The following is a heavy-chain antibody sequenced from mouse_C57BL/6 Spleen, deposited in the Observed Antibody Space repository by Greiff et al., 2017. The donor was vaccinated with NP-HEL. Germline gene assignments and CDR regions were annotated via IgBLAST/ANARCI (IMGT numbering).Heavy chain of an antibody. CDR2: IYPGDGDT. CDR3: ARRAVDDYFDY. V-gene: IGHV1-82*01. CDR1: GYAFSSSW. D-gene: IGHD1-1*01. Sequence: VKLQQSGPELVKPGASVKISCKASGYAFSSSWMNWVKQRPGKGLEWIGRIYPGDGDTNYNGKFKGKATLTADKSSSTAYMQLSSLTSEDSAVYFCARRAVDDYFDYWGQGTTLTVSS. J-gene: IGHJ2*01.